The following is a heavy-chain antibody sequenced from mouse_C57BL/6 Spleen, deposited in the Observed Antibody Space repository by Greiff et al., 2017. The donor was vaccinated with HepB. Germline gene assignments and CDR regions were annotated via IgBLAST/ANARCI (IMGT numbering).Heavy chain of an antibody. J-gene: IGHJ3*01. Sequence: QVQLKQSGAELVRPGTSVKVSCKASGYAFTNYLIEWVKQRPGQGLEWIGVINPGSGGTNYNEKFKGKATLTADKSSSTAYMQLSSLTSEDSAVYFGARSGLYYDYRAWIAYWGQGTLVTVSA. V-gene: IGHV1-54*01. CDR1: GYAFTNYL. CDR3: ARSGLYYDYRAWIAY. D-gene: IGHD2-4*01. CDR2: INPGSGGT.